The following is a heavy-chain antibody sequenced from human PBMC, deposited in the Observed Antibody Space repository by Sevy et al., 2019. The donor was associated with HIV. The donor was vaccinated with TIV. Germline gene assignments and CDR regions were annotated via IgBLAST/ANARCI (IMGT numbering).Heavy chain of an antibody. CDR3: AKVRLPGSYCSRAYHDLDV. Sequence: GGSLRLSCAASAFTFSNYAMSWVRQAPGKGLEWVSAISGNGGSTDYADSWKGRFTISRDNSKDTLYLQMNSLRAEDTAVFYCAKVRLPGSYCSRAYHDLDVWGQGTMVTVSS. V-gene: IGHV3-23*01. D-gene: IGHD2-15*01. CDR2: ISGNGGST. J-gene: IGHJ6*02. CDR1: AFTFSNYA.